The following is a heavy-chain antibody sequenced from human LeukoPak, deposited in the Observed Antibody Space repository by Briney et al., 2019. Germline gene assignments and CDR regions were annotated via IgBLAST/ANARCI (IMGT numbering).Heavy chain of an antibody. D-gene: IGHD3-10*01. CDR1: GFTFSSYA. V-gene: IGHV3-23*01. Sequence: PGGSLRLSCAASGFTFSSYAMSWVRQAPGKGLEWVSAFSGSGGSTYYADSVKGRFTISRDNSKNTLYLQMNSLRAEDTAVYYCHIKRFGELFLDYWGQGTLVTVSS. J-gene: IGHJ4*02. CDR2: FSGSGGST. CDR3: HIKRFGELFLDY.